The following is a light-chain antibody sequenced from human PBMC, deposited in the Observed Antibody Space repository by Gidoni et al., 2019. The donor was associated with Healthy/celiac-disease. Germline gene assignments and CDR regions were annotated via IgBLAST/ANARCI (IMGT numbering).Light chain of an antibody. J-gene: IGKJ1*01. V-gene: IGKV4-1*01. Sequence: DIVLTLPPHSPYVSLGEMATINCKSSQSVLYSSNNKNYLAWYQQKPGQPPKLLIYWASTRESGVPDRFSGSGSGTDFTLTISSLQAEDVAVYYCQQYYSTPWTFGQGTKVEIK. CDR1: QSVLYSSNNKNY. CDR2: WAS. CDR3: QQYYSTPWT.